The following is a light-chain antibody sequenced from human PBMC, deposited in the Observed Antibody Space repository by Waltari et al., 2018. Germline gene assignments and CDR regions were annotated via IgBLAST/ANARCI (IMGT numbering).Light chain of an antibody. Sequence: QSALTQPASVSGSPGQSITISCTGTSSDVGSYNLFSWYQQYPGKAPKLMIYEVNKRPSGVSHRFSGSKSGNTASLTISGLQAEDEADYYCCSYAGGSTPWVFGGGTKLTVL. CDR1: SSDVGSYNL. V-gene: IGLV2-23*02. CDR2: EVN. J-gene: IGLJ3*02. CDR3: CSYAGGSTPWV.